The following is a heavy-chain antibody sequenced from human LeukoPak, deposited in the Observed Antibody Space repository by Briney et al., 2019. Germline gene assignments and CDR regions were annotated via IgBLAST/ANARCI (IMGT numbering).Heavy chain of an antibody. CDR1: GFTFSGSG. V-gene: IGHV3-73*01. J-gene: IGHJ5*02. D-gene: IGHD2-15*01. Sequence: GGSLKLSGAASGFTFSGSGVHWVRQSSGKGLEWVGHIDKKDNLYATAYAESVKGRFTISRDDSKDTAFLHMDSLKTEDTALYYCTRDRGIYNWFDPWGQGTLVTVSS. CDR2: IDKKDNLYAT. CDR3: TRDRGIYNWFDP.